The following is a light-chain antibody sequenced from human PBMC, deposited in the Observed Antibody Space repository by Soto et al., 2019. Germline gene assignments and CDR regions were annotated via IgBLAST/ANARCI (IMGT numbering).Light chain of an antibody. CDR1: QSVSSNN. V-gene: IGKV3-20*01. Sequence: EIGLTQSPGTLSFSPGERATLSCRASQSVSSNNLAWYQQRPGQAPRVVIYGASTRATGIRERFSGSGSGTDFTLTISRLEPEDFAVYYCQQYGRSPFTFGPGTKVDIK. CDR2: GAS. CDR3: QQYGRSPFT. J-gene: IGKJ3*01.